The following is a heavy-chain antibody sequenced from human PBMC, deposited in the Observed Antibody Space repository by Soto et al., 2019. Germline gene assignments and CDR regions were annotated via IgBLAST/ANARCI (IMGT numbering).Heavy chain of an antibody. J-gene: IGHJ4*02. D-gene: IGHD1-26*01. CDR2: ISDDGDKR. V-gene: IGHV3-30*18. CDR1: GFTFSNYG. Sequence: GGSLRLSCVGSGFTFSNYGMHWVRQPPGKGLEWVALISDDGDKRYYADPVRGRLIISRDNSKDTLYLQMNSLGPDDTAVYFCAKARVRIVGANSFDYWGQGTPVTVSS. CDR3: AKARVRIVGANSFDY.